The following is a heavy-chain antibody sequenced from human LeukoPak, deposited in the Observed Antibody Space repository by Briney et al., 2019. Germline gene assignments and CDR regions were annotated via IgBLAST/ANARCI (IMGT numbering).Heavy chain of an antibody. CDR2: ISGTGGST. V-gene: IGHV3-23*01. CDR1: GFPFSSYG. Sequence: GGSLRLSCAASGFPFSSYGMSWVRQAPGKGLEWVSGISGTGGSTYYADSVKGRLTISRDNSKNTLYVQMNSLRAEDTAVYHCAFNGSRGVYWGQGTLVTVSS. D-gene: IGHD3-16*01. CDR3: AFNGSRGVY. J-gene: IGHJ4*02.